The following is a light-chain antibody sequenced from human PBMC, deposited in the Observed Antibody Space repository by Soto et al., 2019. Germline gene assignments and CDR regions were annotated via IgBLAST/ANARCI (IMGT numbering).Light chain of an antibody. J-gene: IGKJ1*01. CDR2: GAS. CDR1: QSVSSY. CDR3: QQYGGAPRT. Sequence: VLTQSPATLSLSPGERATLSCRASQSVSSYLAWYQQKPGQAPRLLIYGASNRATGIPARFSGSGSGTDFTLTISRLEPEDSAMYYCQQYGGAPRTFGQGTKVDIK. V-gene: IGKV3-20*01.